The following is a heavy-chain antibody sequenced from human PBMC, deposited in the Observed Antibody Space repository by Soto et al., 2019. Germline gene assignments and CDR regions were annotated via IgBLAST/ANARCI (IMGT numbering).Heavy chain of an antibody. D-gene: IGHD1-20*01. CDR2: IIPILGSA. Sequence: SVKVSCKASGSTISSYGISWVRQAPGQGLEWMGGIIPILGSANYAQKFQGRVTITADESSSTAYMELSSLKSEDTAVYYCARWVEVSLDYFDSWGQGTPVTVSS. V-gene: IGHV1-69*13. J-gene: IGHJ4*02. CDR1: GSTISSYG. CDR3: ARWVEVSLDYFDS.